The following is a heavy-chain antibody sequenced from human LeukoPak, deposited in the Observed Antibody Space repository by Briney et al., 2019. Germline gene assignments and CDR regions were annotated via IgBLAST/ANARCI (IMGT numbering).Heavy chain of an antibody. Sequence: ASVKVSCKASGYTFTSYGISWVRQAPGQGLERMGWISAYNGNTNYAQKLQGRVTMTTDTSTSTAYMELRSLRSDDTAVYYCARDKRFLEWLLYYYGMDVWGQGTTVTVSS. CDR3: ARDKRFLEWLLYYYGMDV. CDR2: ISAYNGNT. D-gene: IGHD3-3*01. CDR1: GYTFTSYG. V-gene: IGHV1-18*01. J-gene: IGHJ6*02.